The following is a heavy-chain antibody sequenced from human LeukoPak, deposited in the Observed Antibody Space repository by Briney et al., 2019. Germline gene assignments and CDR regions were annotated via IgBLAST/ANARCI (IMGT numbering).Heavy chain of an antibody. CDR2: IYYSGST. CDR1: GGSISSGDYY. V-gene: IGHV4-30-4*08. Sequence: SQTLSLTCTVSGGSISSGDYYWSWIRQPPGKGLEWIGYIYYSGSTYYNPSLKSRVTISVDTSKNQFSLKLSSVTAADTAVYCCARAPRYYDILTGYSVDAFDIWGQGTMVTVSS. J-gene: IGHJ3*02. D-gene: IGHD3-9*01. CDR3: ARAPRYYDILTGYSVDAFDI.